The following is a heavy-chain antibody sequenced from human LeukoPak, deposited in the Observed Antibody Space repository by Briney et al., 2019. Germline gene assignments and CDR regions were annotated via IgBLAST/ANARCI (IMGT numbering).Heavy chain of an antibody. D-gene: IGHD2-8*01. V-gene: IGHV4-34*01. J-gene: IGHJ5*02. CDR3: ARGLPFTIVLMVYGNWFDP. Sequence: SETLSLTCAVYGGSFSGYYWSWLRQPPGKGLEWLAEINHSGSPHYNPPLKSRVPISVDTSKNQFSLRLSSVTAADTAVYYCARGLPFTIVLMVYGNWFDPWGQGTLVTVSS. CDR2: INHSGSP. CDR1: GGSFSGYY.